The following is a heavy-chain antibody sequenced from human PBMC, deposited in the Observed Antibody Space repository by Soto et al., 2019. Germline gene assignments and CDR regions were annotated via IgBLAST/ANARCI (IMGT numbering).Heavy chain of an antibody. V-gene: IGHV4-61*01. CDR2: IYYSGST. J-gene: IGHJ4*02. CDR1: GGSISSSSYY. Sequence: SETLSLTCTFSGGSISSSSYYWSWIRQPPGKGLEWIGYIYYSGSTNYNPSLKSRVTISVDTSKNQFSLKLSSVTAADTAVYYCARDPVHCGGDCYSSVWGQGTLVTVSS. CDR3: ARDPVHCGGDCYSSV. D-gene: IGHD2-21*02.